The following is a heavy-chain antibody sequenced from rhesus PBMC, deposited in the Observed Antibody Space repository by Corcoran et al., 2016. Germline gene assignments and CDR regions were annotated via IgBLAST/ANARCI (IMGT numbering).Heavy chain of an antibody. J-gene: IGHJ4*01. CDR1: GGSISGYY. CDR3: ARELAYWSDYYAYFDY. CDR2: IDGNISGT. V-gene: IGHV4-81*01. D-gene: IGHD3-22*01. Sequence: QVQLQESGPGLVKPSETLSLTCTVSGGSISGYYWSWIRQPPGKGLEWIGHIDGNISGTNYNPSLKSRVTSSKDTSKNQFSLKLSAVTSADTAVYYCARELAYWSDYYAYFDYWGQGVLVTVSS.